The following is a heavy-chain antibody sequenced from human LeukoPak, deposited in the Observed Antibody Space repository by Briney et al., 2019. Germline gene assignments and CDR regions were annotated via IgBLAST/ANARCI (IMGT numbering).Heavy chain of an antibody. CDR1: GFTFSSYW. J-gene: IGHJ4*02. CDR3: AKSPYYDSSGYYYHPYYFDY. D-gene: IGHD3-22*01. Sequence: GGSLRLSCAASGFTFSSYWMHWVRQAPGKGLEWDSAISGSGGSTYYADSVKGRFTISRDNSKHTLYLQMNSLRAEDTAVYYCAKSPYYDSSGYYYHPYYFDYWGQGTLVTVSS. CDR2: ISGSGGST. V-gene: IGHV3-23*01.